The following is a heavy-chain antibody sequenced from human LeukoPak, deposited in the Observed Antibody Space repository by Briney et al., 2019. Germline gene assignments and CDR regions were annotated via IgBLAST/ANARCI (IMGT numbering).Heavy chain of an antibody. D-gene: IGHD1-26*01. CDR2: IRSKAYGGTT. Sequence: GGSLRLSCAASGFTFGSYSMNWVRQAPGKGLEWVGFIRSKAYGGTTEYAASVKGRFTISRDDSKSIAYLQMNSLKTEDTAVYYCTRVWELRDGVDYWGQGTLVTVSS. CDR3: TRVWELRDGVDY. CDR1: GFTFGSYS. J-gene: IGHJ4*02. V-gene: IGHV3-49*04.